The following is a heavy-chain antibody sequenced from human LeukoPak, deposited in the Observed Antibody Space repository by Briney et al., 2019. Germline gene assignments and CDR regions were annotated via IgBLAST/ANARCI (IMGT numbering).Heavy chain of an antibody. CDR3: AKDRRGSTSMADY. CDR2: ISGSGGST. Sequence: GGSLRLSCAASGFTFSSYAMGWVRQAPGKGLEWVSAISGSGGSTYYADSVKGRFTISRDNSKNTLYLQMNSLRAEDTAVYYCAKDRRGSTSMADYWGQGTLVTVSS. D-gene: IGHD2-2*01. CDR1: GFTFSSYA. J-gene: IGHJ4*02. V-gene: IGHV3-23*01.